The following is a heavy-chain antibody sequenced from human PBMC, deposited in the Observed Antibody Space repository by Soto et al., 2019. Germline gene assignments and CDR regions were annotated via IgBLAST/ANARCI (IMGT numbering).Heavy chain of an antibody. CDR1: GFTFSSYA. Sequence: GGSLRLSCAASGFTFSSYAMSWVRQAPGKGLEWVSAISGSGGSTYYADSVKGRFTISRDNSKNTLYLQMNSLRAEGTAVYYCAKDRTGGDYVSFDYWGQGTLVTVSS. D-gene: IGHD4-17*01. V-gene: IGHV3-23*01. CDR2: ISGSGGST. J-gene: IGHJ4*02. CDR3: AKDRTGGDYVSFDY.